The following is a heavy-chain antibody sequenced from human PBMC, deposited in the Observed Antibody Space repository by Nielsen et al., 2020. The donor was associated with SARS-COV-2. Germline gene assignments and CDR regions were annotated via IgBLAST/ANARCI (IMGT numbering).Heavy chain of an antibody. D-gene: IGHD3-22*01. J-gene: IGHJ4*02. CDR1: GYSFTSYW. CDR2: IDPSDSYT. V-gene: IGHV5-10-1*01. Sequence: GESLKISCKGSGYSFTSYWISWVRQMPGKGLEWMGRIDPSDSYTNYSPSFQGHVTISADKSISTAYLQWSSLKASDTAMYYCARALYYYDSPFDYWGQGTLVTVSS. CDR3: ARALYYYDSPFDY.